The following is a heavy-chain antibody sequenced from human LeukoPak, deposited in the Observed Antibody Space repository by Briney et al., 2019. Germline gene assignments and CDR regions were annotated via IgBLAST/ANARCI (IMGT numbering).Heavy chain of an antibody. J-gene: IGHJ3*02. D-gene: IGHD5-24*01. Sequence: SETLSLTCTVSGGPINSYYWSWIRQPPGKGLEWIGYIHYSGSTNYNPSLKSRVTISVDTSKNQFSLKLSSVTAANTAEYYCARDGQLRNAFDIWGQGTMLTVSS. CDR1: GGPINSYY. CDR2: IHYSGST. CDR3: ARDGQLRNAFDI. V-gene: IGHV4-59*01.